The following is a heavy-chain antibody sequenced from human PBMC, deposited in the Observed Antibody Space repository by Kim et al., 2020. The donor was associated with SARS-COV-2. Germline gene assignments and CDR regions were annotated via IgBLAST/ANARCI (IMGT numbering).Heavy chain of an antibody. V-gene: IGHV3-23*01. CDR3: AKDRGQYDFWSGYHPYYYYGMDV. D-gene: IGHD3-3*01. CDR1: GFTFSSYA. Sequence: LSLTCAASGFTFSSYAMSWVRQAPGKGLEWVSAISGSGGSTYYADSVKGRFTISRDNSKNTLYLQMNSPRAEDTAVYYCAKDRGQYDFWSGYHPYYYYGMDVWGQGTTVTVSS. CDR2: ISGSGGST. J-gene: IGHJ6*02.